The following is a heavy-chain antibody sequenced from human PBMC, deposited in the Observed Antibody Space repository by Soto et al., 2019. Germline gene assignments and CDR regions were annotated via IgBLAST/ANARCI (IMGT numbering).Heavy chain of an antibody. D-gene: IGHD3-16*02. CDR1: GGSISSYY. CDR2: IYYSGST. CDR3: ASHRNDYVWGSYRFTIRAFDI. Sequence: SETLSLTCTVSGGSISSYYWSWIRQPPGKGLEWIGYIYYSGSTNYNPSLKSRVTISVDTSKNQFSLKLSSVTAADTAVYYCASHRNDYVWGSYRFTIRAFDIWGQGTMVTVSS. J-gene: IGHJ3*02. V-gene: IGHV4-59*12.